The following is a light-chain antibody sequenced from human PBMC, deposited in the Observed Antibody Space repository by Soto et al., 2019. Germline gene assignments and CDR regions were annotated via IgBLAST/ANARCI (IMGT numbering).Light chain of an antibody. CDR1: SSDVGGYNC. CDR2: EVS. Sequence: QSVLTQPPSASGSPGQSVTISCTGTSSDVGGYNCVSWYQQHPGKAPKLMIYEVSKRPSGVPDRFSGSKSGSTASLTVSGLQADDEADYFCSSYAGSNIPVVFGGGTKLTVL. J-gene: IGLJ2*01. CDR3: SSYAGSNIPVV. V-gene: IGLV2-8*01.